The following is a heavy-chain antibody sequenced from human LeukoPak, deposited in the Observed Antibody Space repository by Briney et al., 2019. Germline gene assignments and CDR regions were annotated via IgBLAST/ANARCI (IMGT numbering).Heavy chain of an antibody. CDR2: INAGNGNT. D-gene: IGHD3-10*01. J-gene: IGHJ3*02. V-gene: IGHV1-3*01. Sequence: GSSVKVSCKASGYTFTSYAMHWVRQAPGQRLEWMGWINAGNGNTKYSQKFQGRVTITRDTSASTAYMELSSLRSEDTAVYYCARGVLWFGELANDAFDIWGQGTMVTVSS. CDR3: ARGVLWFGELANDAFDI. CDR1: GYTFTSYA.